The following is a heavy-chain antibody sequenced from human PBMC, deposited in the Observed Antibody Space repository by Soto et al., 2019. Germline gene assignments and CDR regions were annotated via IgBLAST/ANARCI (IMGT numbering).Heavy chain of an antibody. D-gene: IGHD6-19*01. J-gene: IGHJ4*02. CDR3: AKDQEQWLVIGGGSYFDY. CDR1: GFTFSSYG. CDR2: ISYDGSNK. Sequence: GGSLRLSCAASGFTFSSYGMHWVRQAPGKGLEWVAVISYDGSNKYYADSVKGRFTISRDNSKNTLYLQMNSLRAEDTAVYYCAKDQEQWLVIGGGSYFDYWGQGTLVTVSS. V-gene: IGHV3-30*18.